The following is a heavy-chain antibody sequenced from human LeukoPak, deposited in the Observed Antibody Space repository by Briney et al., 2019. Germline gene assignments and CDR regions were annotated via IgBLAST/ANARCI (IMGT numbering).Heavy chain of an antibody. CDR2: ISGGGETT. D-gene: IGHD6-19*01. V-gene: IGHV3-23*01. J-gene: IGHJ6*02. CDR1: GFTFNNDA. CDR3: ARGSRWLPTSYYYYYGMDV. Sequence: PGGSLRLSCAASGFTFNNDAMTWVRQAPGKGLEWVSSISGGGETTYYADSAKGRFTISRDNSQNTLYLQMNSLRAEDTAVYYCARGSRWLPTSYYYYYGMDVWGQGTTVTVSS.